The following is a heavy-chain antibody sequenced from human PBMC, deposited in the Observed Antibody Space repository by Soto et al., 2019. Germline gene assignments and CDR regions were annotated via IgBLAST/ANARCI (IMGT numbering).Heavy chain of an antibody. D-gene: IGHD3-22*01. CDR3: AKDSKGCSGYGGWFDP. CDR1: GFTFSSYA. J-gene: IGHJ5*02. CDR2: ISGSGGST. V-gene: IGHV3-23*01. Sequence: EVQLLESWGGLVQPGGSLRLSCAASGFTFSSYAMSWVRQAPGKGLEWVSTISGSGGSTYYADSLKGRFTIARDNSRTTLYLQMNRLRAEDTAVYYCAKDSKGCSGYGGWFDPWGQGTLVTVSS.